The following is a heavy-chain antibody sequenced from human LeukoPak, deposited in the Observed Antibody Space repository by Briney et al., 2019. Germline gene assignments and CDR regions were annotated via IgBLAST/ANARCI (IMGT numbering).Heavy chain of an antibody. V-gene: IGHV3-23*01. CDR3: ARDSRGAFDY. CDR1: GFTFSTYA. Sequence: GGSLRLSCAASGFTFSTYAMSWVRQAPGKGLEWVSAISASGAGTYYADSVKGRFTISREHSTNTLYLQMSSLRAEDTAVYYCARDSRGAFDYWGQGTLVTVSS. CDR2: ISASGAGT. D-gene: IGHD3-10*01. J-gene: IGHJ4*02.